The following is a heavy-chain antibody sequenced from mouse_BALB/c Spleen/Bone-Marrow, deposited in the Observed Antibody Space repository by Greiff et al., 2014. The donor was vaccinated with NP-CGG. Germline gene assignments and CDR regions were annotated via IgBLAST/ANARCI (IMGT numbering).Heavy chain of an antibody. Sequence: EVQGVESGPELVKPGASVKISCKASGYSFTGYFVNWVIQSHGKSLEWIGRINPYNGDSFYNQKFKGKATLTVDKSSSTAHMELRSLASEDSAVYYCARVTTDWYFDVWGAGTTVTVSS. CDR1: GYSFTGYF. V-gene: IGHV1-20*02. D-gene: IGHD1-1*01. CDR3: ARVTTDWYFDV. J-gene: IGHJ1*01. CDR2: INPYNGDS.